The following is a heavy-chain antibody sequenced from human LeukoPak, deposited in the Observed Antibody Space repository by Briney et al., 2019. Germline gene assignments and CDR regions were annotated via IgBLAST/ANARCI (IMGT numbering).Heavy chain of an antibody. CDR1: GGSISSYY. J-gene: IGHJ4*02. D-gene: IGHD3-3*02. Sequence: SETLSLTCTVAGGSISSYYWSWIRQPAGGGLECIGRIYTSGSTNYTPSLKSRVTMSVDTSKNQFSLKLSSVTAADTAVYYCAGGGAFNAFDYWGQGTLVTVSS. CDR2: IYTSGST. CDR3: AGGGAFNAFDY. V-gene: IGHV4-4*07.